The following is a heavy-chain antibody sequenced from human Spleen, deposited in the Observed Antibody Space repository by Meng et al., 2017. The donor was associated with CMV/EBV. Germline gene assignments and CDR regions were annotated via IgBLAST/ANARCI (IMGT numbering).Heavy chain of an antibody. D-gene: IGHD6-13*01. CDR2: IRFDGSNK. J-gene: IGHJ6*02. CDR1: GFTFNNYG. Sequence: GKSLKISCAASGFTFNNYGMHWVRQAPGKGLEWVTFIRFDGSNKYYADSVKGRFTISRDNSKNTLYLQMNSLRAEDTAVYYCPRGGGGGIATAGLTALYYYGMDVWGQGTTVTVSS. CDR3: PRGGGGGIATAGLTALYYYGMDV. V-gene: IGHV3-30*02.